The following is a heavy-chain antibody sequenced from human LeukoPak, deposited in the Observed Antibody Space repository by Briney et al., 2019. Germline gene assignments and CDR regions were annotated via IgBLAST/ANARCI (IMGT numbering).Heavy chain of an antibody. V-gene: IGHV3-30*03. CDR1: GFTFSGFG. D-gene: IGHD2-8*02. CDR3: GTEGGARGVDTVRYEY. J-gene: IGHJ1*01. Sequence: PGGSLRLSCAASGFTFSGFGMHWVRQAPGKGLQWVAVISFDGSNKFYADSVAGRFTISRDNSKHTVFLQMSRLRAEYTPVYLFGTEGGARGVDTVRYEYWGQGTLVTVS. CDR2: ISFDGSNK.